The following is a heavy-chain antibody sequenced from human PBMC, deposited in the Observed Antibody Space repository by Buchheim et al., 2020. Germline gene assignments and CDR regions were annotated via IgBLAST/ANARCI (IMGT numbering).Heavy chain of an antibody. V-gene: IGHV3-7*01. J-gene: IGHJ4*02. CDR2: IDQDGRKT. CDR3: ARGDIFVAGPFDY. CDR1: GFTFSTYW. D-gene: IGHD6-19*01. Sequence: EVQLMESGGGLVQPGGSLRLSCAASGFTFSTYWMTWVRQAPGKGLDWVANIDQDGRKTYYVDSLKGRFTISRDNARNSLYLQMNSLSAEDTAVYYCARGDIFVAGPFDYWGQGT.